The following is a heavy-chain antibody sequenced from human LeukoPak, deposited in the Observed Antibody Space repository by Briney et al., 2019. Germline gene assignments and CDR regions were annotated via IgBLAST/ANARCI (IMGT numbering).Heavy chain of an antibody. CDR1: GGSITSYY. CDR2: IYTSGST. J-gene: IGHJ4*02. V-gene: IGHV4-4*07. Sequence: SETLSLTCTVSGGSITSYYWSWIRQPAGKGLEWIGRIYTSGSTNYDPPLSSRVTMSVDTSKNQFSLKLTSVTAADTAVYFCARCRFDSSGAGDYFDHWGQGTLVTVSS. D-gene: IGHD3-22*01. CDR3: ARCRFDSSGAGDYFDH.